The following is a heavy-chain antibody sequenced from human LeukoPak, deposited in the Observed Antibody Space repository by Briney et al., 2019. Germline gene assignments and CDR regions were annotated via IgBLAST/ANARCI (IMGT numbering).Heavy chain of an antibody. CDR3: AKWELTGGIDY. J-gene: IGHJ4*02. V-gene: IGHV4-39*07. D-gene: IGHD1-26*01. CDR2: INYSGNT. CDR1: GGSISSSNYY. Sequence: SETLSLTCTVSGGSISSSNYYWGWIRQPPGKGLEWIGSINYSGNTYYSPSLKSRVTISVDTSKNQFSLKLSSVTAADTAVYYCAKWELTGGIDYWGQGTLVTVSS.